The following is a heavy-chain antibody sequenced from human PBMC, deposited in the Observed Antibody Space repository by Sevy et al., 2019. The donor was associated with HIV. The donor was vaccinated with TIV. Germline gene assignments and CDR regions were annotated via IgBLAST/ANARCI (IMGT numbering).Heavy chain of an antibody. CDR2: IRRNSHEPYGGTT. J-gene: IGHJ4*02. D-gene: IGHD5-12*01. Sequence: GGSLRLSCTSSGFTFGDYAMSWFRQAPGKGLEWVAFIRRNSHEPYGGTTEYAASVKGRFTISRDDSKSIAYLQMNSLKTEDTAVYYCTRGLATADTPEYYSDYWGQGILVTVSS. V-gene: IGHV3-49*03. CDR1: GFTFGDYA. CDR3: TRGLATADTPEYYSDY.